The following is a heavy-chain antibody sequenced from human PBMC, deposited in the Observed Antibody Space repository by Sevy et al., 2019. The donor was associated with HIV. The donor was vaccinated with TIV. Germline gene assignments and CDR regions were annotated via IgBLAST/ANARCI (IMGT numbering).Heavy chain of an antibody. CDR1: GYILTELS. CDR3: ATWGSQPLLPRGLYYYYILDV. Sequence: GSVKVSCNVSGYILTELSMHWVRQAPGKGLEWMGGFDPEDGETIYAQKFQRRVTMTEDTSTDTAYMELGSLRSEDTAVYYCATWGSQPLLPRGLYYYYILDVWGQGTTVTVSS. CDR2: FDPEDGET. J-gene: IGHJ6*02. V-gene: IGHV1-24*01. D-gene: IGHD2-15*01.